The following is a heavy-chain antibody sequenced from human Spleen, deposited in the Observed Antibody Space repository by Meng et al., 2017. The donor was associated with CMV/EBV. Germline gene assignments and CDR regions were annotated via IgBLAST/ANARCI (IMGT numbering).Heavy chain of an antibody. D-gene: IGHD4-17*01. CDR2: IYYSGST. V-gene: IGHV4-31*03. J-gene: IGHJ5*02. CDR3: ARTNYGDYNWFDP. Sequence: VPPQESGPGLVKPSQTLSLTCTVSGGSISSGGFYWSWIRQHPGKGLEWIGYIYYSGSTYYNPSLRSRVAISIDTSKNQFSLKLTSVTAADTAVYFCARTNYGDYNWFDPWGQGTLVTVSS. CDR1: GGSISSGGFY.